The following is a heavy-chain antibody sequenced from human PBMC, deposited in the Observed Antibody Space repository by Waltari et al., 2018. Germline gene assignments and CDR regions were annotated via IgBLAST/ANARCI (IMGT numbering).Heavy chain of an antibody. CDR2: IIPIFGPA. V-gene: IGHV1-69*13. J-gene: IGHJ6*02. Sequence: QVQLVQAGAEVKKPGASVKVSCMTSGYTFTSSGMHWVRQAPGQRLEWMGWIIPIFGPANSAQKFQGRVTITADESTSTAYMELSSLRSEDTAVYYCARGARERSGYDYYYYGMDVWGQGTTVTVSS. D-gene: IGHD5-12*01. CDR3: ARGARERSGYDYYYYGMDV. CDR1: GYTFTSSG.